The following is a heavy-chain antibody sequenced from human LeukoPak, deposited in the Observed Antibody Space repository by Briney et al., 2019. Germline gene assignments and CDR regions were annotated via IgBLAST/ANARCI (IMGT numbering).Heavy chain of an antibody. D-gene: IGHD3-10*01. CDR3: ARGLWFAVPGASDI. CDR1: GDSISTYY. CDR2: INYSGIT. V-gene: IGHV4-59*01. J-gene: IGHJ3*02. Sequence: SETLSLTCTVSGDSISTYYWSWIRQPPGKRLEWIGYINYSGITNYNPSLKSRVTISVDTSKNQFSLKLSSVTAADTAVYYCARGLWFAVPGASDIWGRGTMVTVSS.